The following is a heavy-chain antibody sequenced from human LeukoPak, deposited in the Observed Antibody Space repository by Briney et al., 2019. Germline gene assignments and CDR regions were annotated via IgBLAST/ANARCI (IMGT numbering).Heavy chain of an antibody. D-gene: IGHD3-22*01. J-gene: IGHJ5*02. CDR1: GFTFSSYA. CDR2: ISGSGGST. Sequence: GGSLRLSCAASGFTFSSYAMGWVRQAPGKGLEWVSAISGSGGSTYYADSVKGRFTISRDKSKNTLYLQMNSLRAEDTAVYYCAKPSITMIVVAWGQGGLVTVSS. CDR3: AKPSITMIVVA. V-gene: IGHV3-23*01.